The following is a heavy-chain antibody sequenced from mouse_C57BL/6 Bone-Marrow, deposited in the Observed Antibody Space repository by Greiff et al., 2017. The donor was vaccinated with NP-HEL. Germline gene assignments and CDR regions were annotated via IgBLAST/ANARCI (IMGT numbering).Heavy chain of an antibody. CDR2: IDPETGGT. V-gene: IGHV1-15*01. Sequence: QVQLQQSGAELVRPGASVTLSCKASGYTFTDYAMHWVKQTPVHGLEWIGAIDPETGGTAYNQKFKGKAILTADKSSSTAYMELRSLTSEDSAVYYCTRGSTMVTTPFAYWGQGTLVTVSA. D-gene: IGHD2-2*01. CDR3: TRGSTMVTTPFAY. J-gene: IGHJ3*01. CDR1: GYTFTDYA.